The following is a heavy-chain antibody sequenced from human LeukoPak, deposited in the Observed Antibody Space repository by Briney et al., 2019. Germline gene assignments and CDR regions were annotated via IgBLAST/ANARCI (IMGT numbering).Heavy chain of an antibody. Sequence: PGGSLRLSCAASGFTFSSYRVNWVRQAPGKGLEWVSVTYSGGDTYYADSVKGRFTISRDTSKNTLYLQMSSLRVDDTAVYYCASSGYYRIYYFDYWGQGTLVTVSS. V-gene: IGHV3-66*01. D-gene: IGHD2/OR15-2a*01. J-gene: IGHJ4*02. CDR1: GFTFSSYR. CDR3: ASSGYYRIYYFDY. CDR2: TYSGGDT.